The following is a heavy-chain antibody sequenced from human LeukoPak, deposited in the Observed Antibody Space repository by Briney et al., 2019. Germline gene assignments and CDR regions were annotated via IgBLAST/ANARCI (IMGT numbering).Heavy chain of an antibody. Sequence: LPGGSLRLSCAASGFTFSSYAMHWVRQAPGKGLEYVSAVSSNGGSTYYANSVKGRFTISRDNSKNTLYLQMGSLRVEDMAVYYCAGGGYCTNGVCYYGDCGRDYWGQGTLVTVSS. D-gene: IGHD2-8*01. CDR2: VSSNGGST. V-gene: IGHV3-64*01. CDR1: GFTFSSYA. CDR3: AGGGYCTNGVCYYGDCGRDY. J-gene: IGHJ4*02.